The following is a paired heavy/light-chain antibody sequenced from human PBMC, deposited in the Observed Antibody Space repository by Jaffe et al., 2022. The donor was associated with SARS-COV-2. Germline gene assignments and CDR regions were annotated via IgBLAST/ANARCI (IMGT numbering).Heavy chain of an antibody. V-gene: IGHV3-23*01. CDR2: IASDGST. Sequence: EVQLLESGGGLVQPGGSLRLSCAASGFTFSRHVMNWVRQAPGKGLEWVSAIASDGSTYYADSVRGRFTVSRDNSKNTLDLQMNSLRAEDTAVYYCANPPKEDSSGDPGGYWGQGTLVTVSS. CDR3: ANPPKEDSSGDPGGY. J-gene: IGHJ4*02. D-gene: IGHD3-22*01. CDR1: GFTFSRHV.
Light chain of an antibody. CDR1: ALPKKY. CDR2: EDS. V-gene: IGLV3-10*01. J-gene: IGLJ7*01. Sequence: SYELTQPPSVSVSPGQTARITCSGDALPKKYAYWYQQKSGQAPVLVIYEDSKRPSWIPERISGSSSGTMATLTISGAQVEDEADYYCYSTDSSGNYAVFGGGTQLTVL. CDR3: YSTDSSGNYAV.